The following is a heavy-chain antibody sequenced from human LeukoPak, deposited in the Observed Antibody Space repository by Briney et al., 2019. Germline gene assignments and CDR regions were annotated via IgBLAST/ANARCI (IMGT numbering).Heavy chain of an antibody. CDR2: INTNTGNP. V-gene: IGHV7-4-1*02. CDR3: ARDLEQWLPQNAFDT. CDR1: GYTFTSYA. D-gene: IGHD6-19*01. Sequence: ASVKVSCKASGYTFTSYAMNWVRQAPGQGLEWMGWINTNTGNPTYAQGFTGRFVFSLDTSVSTAYLQISSLKAEDTAVYYCARDLEQWLPQNAFDTWGQGTMVTVSS. J-gene: IGHJ3*02.